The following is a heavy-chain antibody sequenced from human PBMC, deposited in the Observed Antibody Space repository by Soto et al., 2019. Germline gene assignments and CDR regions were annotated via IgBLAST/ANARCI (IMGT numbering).Heavy chain of an antibody. J-gene: IGHJ5*02. CDR3: ATDGLSSSGGHWIDP. V-gene: IGHV1-3*01. Sequence: WASVKVSCKTSGYSFTNYAIHWVRQAPGESLEWLGWINAGVGETKYSQILQGRVTITRDTSANTAYMELRSLRYEDTAVYYCATDGLSSSGGHWIDPWGQGTLVTVSS. CDR1: GYSFTNYA. D-gene: IGHD6-6*01. CDR2: INAGVGET.